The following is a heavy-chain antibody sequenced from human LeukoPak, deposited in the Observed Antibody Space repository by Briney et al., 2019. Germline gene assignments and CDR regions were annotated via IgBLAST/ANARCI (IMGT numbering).Heavy chain of an antibody. D-gene: IGHD5-18*01. J-gene: IGHJ3*02. CDR1: GFTFSSYA. CDR2: ISGSGGST. V-gene: IGHV3-23*01. Sequence: GGSLRLSCAASGFTFSSYAMSWVRQAPGKGLERVSAISGSGGSTYYADSVKGRFTISRDNSKNTLYLQMNSLRAEDTAVYYCAKSKDGYSYNDAFDIWGQGTMVTVSS. CDR3: AKSKDGYSYNDAFDI.